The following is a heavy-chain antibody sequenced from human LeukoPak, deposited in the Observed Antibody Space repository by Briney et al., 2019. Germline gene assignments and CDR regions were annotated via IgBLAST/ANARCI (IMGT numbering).Heavy chain of an antibody. CDR1: GYTFTGYY. CDR3: ARGGLYYVWDAFDI. V-gene: IGHV1-2*02. J-gene: IGHJ3*02. CDR2: TNPNSGGT. Sequence: ASVKVSCKASGYTFTGYYMHWVRQAPGQGLEWMGWTNPNSGGTNYAQKFQGRVTMTRDTSISTAYMELSRLRSDDMAVYYCARGGLYYVWDAFDIWGQGTMVTVSS. D-gene: IGHD3-16*01.